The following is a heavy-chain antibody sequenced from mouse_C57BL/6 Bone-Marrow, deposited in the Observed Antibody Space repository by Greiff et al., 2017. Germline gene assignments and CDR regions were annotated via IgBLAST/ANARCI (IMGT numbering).Heavy chain of an antibody. CDR3: VREGTVCQLAFAIAY. CDR1: GYTFTSYW. D-gene: IGHD1-1*01. CDR2: IDPSDSYT. J-gene: IGHJ4*01. V-gene: IGHV1-69*01. Sequence: VQLQQPGAELVMPGASVKLSCKASGYTFTSYWMHWVKQRPGQGLEWIGEIDPSDSYTNYNQKFKGKSTLTVDKSSSTSYMQLSSLTSEDSAVYSCVREGTVCQLAFAIAYWGQGTSVTVSS.